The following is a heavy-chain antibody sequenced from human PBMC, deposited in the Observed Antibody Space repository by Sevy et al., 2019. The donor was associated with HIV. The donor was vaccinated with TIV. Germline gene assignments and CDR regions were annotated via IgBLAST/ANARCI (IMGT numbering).Heavy chain of an antibody. D-gene: IGHD6-13*01. CDR3: ARAGSYSSSWYGY. CDR2: INHSGST. Sequence: SETLSLTFAVYGGSFSGYYWNWIRQPPGKGLEWIGEINHSGSTNYNPSLKSRVTISVDTSKNQFSLKLSSVTAADTAVYYCARAGSYSSSWYGYWGQGTLVTVSS. CDR1: GGSFSGYY. J-gene: IGHJ4*02. V-gene: IGHV4-34*01.